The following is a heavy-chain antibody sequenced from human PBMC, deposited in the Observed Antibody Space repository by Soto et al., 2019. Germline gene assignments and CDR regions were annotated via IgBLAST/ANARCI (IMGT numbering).Heavy chain of an antibody. D-gene: IGHD6-6*01. V-gene: IGHV1-18*01. Sequence: QVHLVQSGAEVKKPGASVKVSCKASNETLTTYGISWVRQAPGQGLKWMGWVSGYSGHSSSAQEFQDRVIMTTDTSTNTAYMELRSLTSDDSAVYFCARDSSSSGYYYGMDVWGQGTTVTVSS. CDR1: NETLTTYG. J-gene: IGHJ6*02. CDR2: VSGYSGHS. CDR3: ARDSSSSGYYYGMDV.